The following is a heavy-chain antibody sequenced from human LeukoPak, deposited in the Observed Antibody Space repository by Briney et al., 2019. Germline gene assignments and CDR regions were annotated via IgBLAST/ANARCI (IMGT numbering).Heavy chain of an antibody. Sequence: GGSLRLSCAASGFTFSRYAMRWVRQAPGKGREWVAVISYDGRNKYYADSVKGRFTISRDNSKNTLYLQMNSLRAEDTAVYYCAREGNYDSSGYYYVLFDYWGQGTLVTVSS. CDR3: AREGNYDSSGYYYVLFDY. CDR1: GFTFSRYA. V-gene: IGHV3-30*04. J-gene: IGHJ4*02. CDR2: ISYDGRNK. D-gene: IGHD3-22*01.